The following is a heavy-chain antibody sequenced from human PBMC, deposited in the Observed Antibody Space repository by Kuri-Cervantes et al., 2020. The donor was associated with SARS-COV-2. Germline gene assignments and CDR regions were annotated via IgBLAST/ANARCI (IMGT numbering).Heavy chain of an antibody. J-gene: IGHJ4*02. V-gene: IGHV3-21*01. CDR2: ISSSSSYI. CDR3: ARVPIAAPDY. CDR1: GFTFSSYS. Sequence: GESLKISCAASGFTFSSYSMNWVRQAPGKGLEWVSSISSSSSYIYYADSVKGRFTISRDTAKNSLYLQMNSLRAEDTAVYYCARVPIAAPDYWGQGTLVTVSS. D-gene: IGHD6-6*01.